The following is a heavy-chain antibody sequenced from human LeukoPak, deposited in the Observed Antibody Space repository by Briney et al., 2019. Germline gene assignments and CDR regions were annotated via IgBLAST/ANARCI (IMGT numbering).Heavy chain of an antibody. Sequence: SETLSLTCTVSGGSISSYYWGWVRQPPGQGLEWIGEISLSGLTNYNPSLKSRVTMALDKSKNHLSLNLTSVTAADTAVYYCSRENGAFSPFGYWGQGTLVTVPS. V-gene: IGHV4-59*12. CDR2: ISLSGLT. CDR3: SRENGAFSPFGY. J-gene: IGHJ4*02. CDR1: GGSISSYY. D-gene: IGHD2-8*01.